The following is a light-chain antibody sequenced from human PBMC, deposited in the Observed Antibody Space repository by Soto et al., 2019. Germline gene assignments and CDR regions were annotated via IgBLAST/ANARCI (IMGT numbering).Light chain of an antibody. CDR3: QQYGSSPLT. J-gene: IGKJ4*01. Sequence: EIVLTQSPGTLSLSPGERATLSCSASQSVSSSYLAWYQQKPGQAPRLLIDGASSRATGIPDRFSGSGSGTDFTLTISRLEPEDFAVYYCQQYGSSPLTFGGGTKVDIK. CDR1: QSVSSSY. CDR2: GAS. V-gene: IGKV3-20*01.